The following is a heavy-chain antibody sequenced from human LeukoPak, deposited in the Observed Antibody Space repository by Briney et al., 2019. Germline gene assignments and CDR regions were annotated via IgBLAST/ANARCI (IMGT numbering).Heavy chain of an antibody. J-gene: IGHJ4*02. V-gene: IGHV1-2*02. Sequence: ASVKVSCKASGYTFTGYYMHWVRQAPGQGLEWMGWINPNSGGTNYAQKFQGRATMTRDTSISTAYMELSRLRSDDTAVYYCARAPAKRGPQICYFDYWGQGTLVTVSS. D-gene: IGHD3-10*01. CDR1: GYTFTGYY. CDR2: INPNSGGT. CDR3: ARAPAKRGPQICYFDY.